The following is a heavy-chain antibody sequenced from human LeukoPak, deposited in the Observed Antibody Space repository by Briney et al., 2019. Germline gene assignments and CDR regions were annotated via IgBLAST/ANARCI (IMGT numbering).Heavy chain of an antibody. Sequence: ASVKVSCKASGYTFTSYGISWVRQALGQGLEWMGWISAYNGNTNYAQKLQGRVTMTTDTSTSTAYMELRSLRSDDTAVYYCARDRAPRRIVATTPSFDPWGQGTLVTVSS. CDR3: ARDRAPRRIVATTPSFDP. CDR2: ISAYNGNT. CDR1: GYTFTSYG. D-gene: IGHD5-12*01. V-gene: IGHV1-18*01. J-gene: IGHJ5*02.